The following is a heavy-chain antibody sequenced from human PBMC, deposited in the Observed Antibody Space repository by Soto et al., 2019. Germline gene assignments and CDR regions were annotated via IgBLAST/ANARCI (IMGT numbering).Heavy chain of an antibody. CDR3: ARVCRKAYDY. Sequence: ASVKVSCKVSGYTLTELSMHWVRQAPGKGLEWMGGFDPEDGETIYAQKFQGRVTMTRDTSTSTVYMELSSLRSEDTAVYYCARVCRKAYDYWGQGTLVTVSS. CDR1: GYTLTELS. CDR2: FDPEDGET. J-gene: IGHJ4*02. V-gene: IGHV1-24*01.